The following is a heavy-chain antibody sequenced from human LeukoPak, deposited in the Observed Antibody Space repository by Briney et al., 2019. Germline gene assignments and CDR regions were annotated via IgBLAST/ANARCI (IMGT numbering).Heavy chain of an antibody. J-gene: IGHJ5*02. CDR2: IKQDGSEK. Sequence: PGGSLRLSCAASGFTFSSYWMSWVRQAPGKGLEWVANIKQDGSEKYCVDSVKGRFTISRDNAKNSLYLRMNSLRAEDTAVYYCARENDFWSENWFDPWGQGTLATVSS. V-gene: IGHV3-7*01. CDR1: GFTFSSYW. D-gene: IGHD3-3*01. CDR3: ARENDFWSENWFDP.